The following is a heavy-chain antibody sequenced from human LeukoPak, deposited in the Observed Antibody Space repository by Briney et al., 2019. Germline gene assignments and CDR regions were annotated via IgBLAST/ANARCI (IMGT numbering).Heavy chain of an antibody. CDR3: AVTIFGVLTGGY. CDR1: GGTFSSYA. Sequence: SVKVSCKASGGTFSSYAISWVRQAPGQGLEWMGGIIPIFGTANYAQKFQGRVTITADESTSTAYMELSRLRSDDTAVYYCAVTIFGVLTGGYWGQGTLVTVSS. V-gene: IGHV1-69*13. J-gene: IGHJ4*02. CDR2: IIPIFGTA. D-gene: IGHD3-3*01.